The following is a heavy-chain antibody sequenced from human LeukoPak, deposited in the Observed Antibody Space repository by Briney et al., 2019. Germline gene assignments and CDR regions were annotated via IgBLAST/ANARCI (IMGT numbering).Heavy chain of an antibody. Sequence: ASVKVSCKASGYTFTSYDINWVRQATGRGLEWMGWMNPNSGNTGYAQKFQGRVTMTRNTSISTAYMELSSLRSEDTAVYYCARVGYYDILTEDYWGQGTLVTVSS. CDR1: GYTFTSYD. D-gene: IGHD3-9*01. J-gene: IGHJ4*02. V-gene: IGHV1-8*01. CDR2: MNPNSGNT. CDR3: ARVGYYDILTEDY.